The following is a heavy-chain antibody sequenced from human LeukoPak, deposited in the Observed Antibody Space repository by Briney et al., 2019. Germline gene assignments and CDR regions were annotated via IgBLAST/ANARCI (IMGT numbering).Heavy chain of an antibody. CDR2: ISYDGSNK. V-gene: IGHV3-30-3*01. CDR3: QGRAMVTNDY. D-gene: IGHD5-18*01. Sequence: PGRSLRHSCAASGFTFSSYAMHWVRQAPGKGLEWVAVISYDGSNKYYADSVKGRFTISRDNSKNTLYLQMNSLRAEDTAVYYCQGRAMVTNDYWGQGTLVTVSS. CDR1: GFTFSSYA. J-gene: IGHJ4*02.